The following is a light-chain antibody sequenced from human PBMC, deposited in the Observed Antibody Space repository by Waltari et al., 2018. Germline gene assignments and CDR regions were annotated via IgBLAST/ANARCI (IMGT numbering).Light chain of an antibody. CDR1: SSDVGSDNL. CDR2: EGS. CDR3: CSFVRSGPE. J-gene: IGLJ3*02. Sequence: QSALTQPASVSGSPGQSITISCTGSSSDVGSDNLVSWYQQYPGKAPKVLIYEGSNRPSGVSNRFSGSKSGNTASLTISGLQAEDEADYYCCSFVRSGPEFGGGTKLTVL. V-gene: IGLV2-23*01.